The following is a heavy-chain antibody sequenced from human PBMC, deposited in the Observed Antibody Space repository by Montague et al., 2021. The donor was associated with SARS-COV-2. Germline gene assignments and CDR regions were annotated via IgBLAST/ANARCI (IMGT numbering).Heavy chain of an antibody. CDR2: IYYTGST. D-gene: IGHD3-22*01. V-gene: IGHV4-39*01. CDR1: GGSISSSSYY. Sequence: SETLSLTCTVSGGSISSSSYYWGWIRQPPGKGLEWIGSIYYTGSTYYXPSLKSRVTISVDTSKNQFSLKLSSVTAADTAVYYCARHSPVTMIVVVISGRFDDWGQVTLVTVSS. J-gene: IGHJ4*02. CDR3: ARHSPVTMIVVVISGRFDD.